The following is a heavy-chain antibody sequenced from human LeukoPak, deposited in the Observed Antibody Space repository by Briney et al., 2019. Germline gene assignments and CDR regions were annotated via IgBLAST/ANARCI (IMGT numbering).Heavy chain of an antibody. Sequence: GGSLRLSCAASGFTFSSYAMSWVRQAPGKGLEWVSAISGSGGSTYYADSVKGRFTISRDNPKNTLYLQMNSLRAEDTAVYYCAKALGFMVRGVPIDYWGQGTLVTVSS. J-gene: IGHJ4*02. CDR3: AKALGFMVRGVPIDY. CDR1: GFTFSSYA. CDR2: ISGSGGST. D-gene: IGHD3-10*01. V-gene: IGHV3-23*01.